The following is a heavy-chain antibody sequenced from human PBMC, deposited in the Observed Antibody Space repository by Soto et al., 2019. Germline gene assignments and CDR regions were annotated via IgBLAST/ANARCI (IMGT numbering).Heavy chain of an antibody. V-gene: IGHV3-23*01. D-gene: IGHD5-12*01. CDR2: ISVSGGST. CDR3: ARLEGLATISYYFDF. J-gene: IGHJ4*02. Sequence: GGSQRLSCAASGFIFNNYFMNWVRQAPGKGLEWVSTISVSGGSTYYADSVKGRFTISLDKSKSQFSLKLNSVTAADSAVYFCARLEGLATISYYFDFWGPGALVTVSS. CDR1: GFIFNNYF.